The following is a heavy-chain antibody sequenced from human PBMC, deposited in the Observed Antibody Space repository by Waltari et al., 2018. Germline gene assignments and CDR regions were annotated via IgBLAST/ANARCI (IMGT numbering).Heavy chain of an antibody. J-gene: IGHJ5*02. Sequence: EVQLLESGGELVQAGGALGVCRGVAGIHLTNRAINWVRRAPGTGLQWVAAISISDATFHADSVKGRFTISRDTSKDTVYLQMNSLSPDDTAVYYCAKPFYNWDDPLVSWGQGTLVTVSS. CDR1: GIHLTNRA. D-gene: IGHD1-20*01. CDR3: AKPFYNWDDPLVS. CDR2: ISISDAT. V-gene: IGHV3-23*01.